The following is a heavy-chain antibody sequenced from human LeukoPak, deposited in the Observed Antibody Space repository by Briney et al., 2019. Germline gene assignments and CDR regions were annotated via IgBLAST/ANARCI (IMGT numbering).Heavy chain of an antibody. V-gene: IGHV3-23*01. J-gene: IGHJ4*02. Sequence: GGSLRLSCAASGFTFSSYAMSWVRQAPGKGLEWVSAISGSGGSTYYADSVKGRFTISRDNSENTLYLQMNSLRAEDTAVYYCAKLIAVAGTRGDYWGQGTLVTVSS. CDR1: GFTFSSYA. CDR3: AKLIAVAGTRGDY. CDR2: ISGSGGST. D-gene: IGHD6-19*01.